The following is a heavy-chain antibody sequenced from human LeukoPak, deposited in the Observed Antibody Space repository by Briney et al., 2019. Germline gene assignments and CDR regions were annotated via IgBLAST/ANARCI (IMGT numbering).Heavy chain of an antibody. CDR2: IYTSGST. J-gene: IGHJ6*03. CDR3: ARENDDYSNYPFYYYYYMDV. Sequence: SETLSLTCTVSGGSISSYYWSWIRQPAGKGLEWIGRIYTSGSTNYNPSLKSRVTMSVDTSKNQFSLKLSSVTAADTAVYYCARENDDYSNYPFYYYYYMDVWGKGTTVTVSS. CDR1: GGSISSYY. V-gene: IGHV4-4*07. D-gene: IGHD4-11*01.